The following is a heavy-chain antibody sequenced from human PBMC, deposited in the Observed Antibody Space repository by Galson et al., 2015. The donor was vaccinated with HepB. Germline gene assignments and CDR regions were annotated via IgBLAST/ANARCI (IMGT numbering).Heavy chain of an antibody. CDR3: ARVRWQLLLNFLDALQT. J-gene: IGHJ3*02. CDR1: GFTFRSYG. D-gene: IGHD2-15*01. CDR2: IWYDGSNK. Sequence: SLRLSCAASGFTFRSYGMHWVRPAPGKGLEWVAVIWYDGSNKYYADSVKGRFTISRDNSKNTLYLQMNSLRAEDTAVDYCARVRWQLLLNFLDALQTWGQGTMVPVSS. V-gene: IGHV3-33*01.